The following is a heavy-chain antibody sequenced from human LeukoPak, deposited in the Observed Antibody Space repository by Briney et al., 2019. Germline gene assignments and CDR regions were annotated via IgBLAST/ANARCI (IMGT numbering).Heavy chain of an antibody. J-gene: IGHJ4*02. CDR1: GGSISGYY. D-gene: IGHD6-13*01. V-gene: IGHV4-59*08. CDR2: IHHSGST. CDR3: ARQNPAASGQGLDY. Sequence: SETLSLTCSVSGGSISGYYWSWIRQPPGKGLEWIGYIHHSGSTNYNPSLKSRVTFSVDTSKNQFSLELASVTAADTAVYYCARQNPAASGQGLDYWGQGTLVTVSS.